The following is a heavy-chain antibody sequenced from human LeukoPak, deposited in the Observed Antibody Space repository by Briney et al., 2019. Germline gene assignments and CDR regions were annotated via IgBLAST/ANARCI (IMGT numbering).Heavy chain of an antibody. CDR1: GFTFSSYA. Sequence: GGSLRLSCAASGFTFSSYAMSWVRQAPGQGLEWVSTISGSGGSTYYADSVKGRFTISRDNSKNTLYLQMNSLRAEDTAVYYCAREDYYDSSGYYFRGPSIPQGIDYWGQGTLVTVSS. D-gene: IGHD3-22*01. J-gene: IGHJ4*02. CDR2: ISGSGGST. CDR3: AREDYYDSSGYYFRGPSIPQGIDY. V-gene: IGHV3-23*01.